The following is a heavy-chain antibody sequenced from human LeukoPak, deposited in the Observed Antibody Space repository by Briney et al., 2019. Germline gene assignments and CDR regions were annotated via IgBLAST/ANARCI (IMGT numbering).Heavy chain of an antibody. CDR3: ARILGYCSGGFCYQDY. CDR1: GDSISSYTTYY. D-gene: IGHD2-15*01. CDR2: IYHSGST. Sequence: SETLSLTCFVSGDSISSYTTYYWGWIRQPPGKGLEWIGSIYHSGSTYYNPSLKSRVTLSLDTSKNQFSLKLSSVTAADTAVYYCARILGYCSGGFCYQDYWGQGTLVTVSS. J-gene: IGHJ4*02. V-gene: IGHV4-39*07.